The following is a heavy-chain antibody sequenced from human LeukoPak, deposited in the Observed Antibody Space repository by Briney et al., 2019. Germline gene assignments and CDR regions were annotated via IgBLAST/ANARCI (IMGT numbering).Heavy chain of an antibody. D-gene: IGHD2/OR15-2a*01. CDR3: ARDSVTSQNIVIRPYYYMDV. V-gene: IGHV1-46*01. J-gene: IGHJ6*03. CDR2: INPSGGST. Sequence: ASVKVSCKASGYTFTSYYMHWVRQAPGQGLEWMGIINPSGGSTSYAQKFQGRVTMTRDMSTSTVYMELSRLRSDDTAVYYCARDSVTSQNIVIRPYYYMDVWGKGTTVTVSS. CDR1: GYTFTSYY.